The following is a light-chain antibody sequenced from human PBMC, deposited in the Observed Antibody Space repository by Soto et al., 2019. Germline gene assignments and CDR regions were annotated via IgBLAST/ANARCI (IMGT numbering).Light chain of an antibody. J-gene: IGKJ5*01. Sequence: EIVLTQSPGTLSLSPGARSTLSCRASQSVSNNYLAWYQQKPGHAPRLLIYGTSDRATGTPDRLSGSGSGTDFTLTISRMEPEDYAVYYCQQFDDPVTFGQGTRLEIK. CDR3: QQFDDPVT. CDR2: GTS. V-gene: IGKV3-20*01. CDR1: QSVSNNY.